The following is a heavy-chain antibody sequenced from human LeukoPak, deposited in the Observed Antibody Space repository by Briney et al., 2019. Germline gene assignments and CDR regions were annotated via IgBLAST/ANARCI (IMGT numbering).Heavy chain of an antibody. CDR1: GGSISSGGYS. CDR3: ARDTAYGSGSYTPDYYGMDV. V-gene: IGHV4-30-2*01. Sequence: TSETLSLTCAASGGSISSGGYSWSWIRQPPGKGLEWIGYIYHSGSTYYNPSLKSRVTISVDRSKNQFSLKLSSVTAADTAVYYCARDTAYGSGSYTPDYYGMDVWGKGTTVTVSS. CDR2: IYHSGST. J-gene: IGHJ6*04. D-gene: IGHD3-10*01.